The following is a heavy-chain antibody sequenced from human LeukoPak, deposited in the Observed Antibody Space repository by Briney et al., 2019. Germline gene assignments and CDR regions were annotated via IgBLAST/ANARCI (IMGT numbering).Heavy chain of an antibody. J-gene: IGHJ4*02. CDR2: ISWDGGDT. CDR1: GFTFDDYA. CDR3: AKDKGYYYDGSGYSYFDY. V-gene: IGHV3-43D*03. Sequence: GGSLRLSCAASGFTFDDYAMHWVRQAPGKGLEWVSLISWDGGDTYYADSVKGRFTISRDNSKNSLFLQMNSLSTEDTALYYCAKDKGYYYDGSGYSYFDYWGQRTPVTVSS. D-gene: IGHD3-22*01.